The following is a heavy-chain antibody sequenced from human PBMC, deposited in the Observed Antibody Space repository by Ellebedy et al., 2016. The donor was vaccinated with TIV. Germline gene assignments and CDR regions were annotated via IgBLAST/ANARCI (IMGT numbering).Heavy chain of an antibody. Sequence: SVKVSCXASGGTFSSYAISWVRQAPGQGLEWMGGIIPIFGTANYAQKFQGRVTITADESTSTAYMELSSLRSEDTAVYYCASPGFWRRYYFDYWGQGTLVTVSS. D-gene: IGHD3-3*01. CDR1: GGTFSSYA. J-gene: IGHJ4*02. CDR2: IIPIFGTA. V-gene: IGHV1-69*13. CDR3: ASPGFWRRYYFDY.